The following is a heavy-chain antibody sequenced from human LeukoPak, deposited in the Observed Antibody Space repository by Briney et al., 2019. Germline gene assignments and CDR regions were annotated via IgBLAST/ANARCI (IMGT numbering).Heavy chain of an antibody. Sequence: PSETLSLTCTVSGYSINSGYYWSWIRQPPGKRLEWIGSIYYSGSTYSNPTLKSRLTISVDTSKNQISLNLNSVTAADTAVYYCARFGSSGTFDSWGQGTLVTVSS. V-gene: IGHV4-38-2*02. D-gene: IGHD3-16*01. CDR1: GYSINSGYY. CDR2: IYYSGST. CDR3: ARFGSSGTFDS. J-gene: IGHJ4*02.